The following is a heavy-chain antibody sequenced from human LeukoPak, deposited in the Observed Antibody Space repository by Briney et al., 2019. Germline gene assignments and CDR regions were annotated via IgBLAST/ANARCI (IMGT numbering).Heavy chain of an antibody. CDR3: ARKGYSYGSHFDY. V-gene: IGHV4-31*03. D-gene: IGHD5-18*01. Sequence: TSETLSPTCTVSGGSISNGGYYWSWIRQRPGKGLEWIGCIYYSGSTYYNPSLKSRVTISVDTSKNHFSLELSSVTAADTAVYYCARKGYSYGSHFDYWGQGTLVTVSS. J-gene: IGHJ4*02. CDR1: GGSISNGGYY. CDR2: IYYSGST.